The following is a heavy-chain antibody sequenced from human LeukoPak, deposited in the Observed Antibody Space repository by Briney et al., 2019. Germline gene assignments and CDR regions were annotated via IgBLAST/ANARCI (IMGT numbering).Heavy chain of an antibody. V-gene: IGHV1-46*03. J-gene: IGHJ6*03. D-gene: IGHD2-15*01. Sequence: ASVKVSCKASGYTFTSYYMHWVRQAPGQGLEWMGIINPSGGSTSYAQKFQGRVTMTRDTSTSTVYLELSSLRSEDTAVYYCARAFLGYCSGGSCYGRGKTYYYYYMDVWGKGTTVTVSS. CDR2: INPSGGST. CDR1: GYTFTSYY. CDR3: ARAFLGYCSGGSCYGRGKTYYYYYMDV.